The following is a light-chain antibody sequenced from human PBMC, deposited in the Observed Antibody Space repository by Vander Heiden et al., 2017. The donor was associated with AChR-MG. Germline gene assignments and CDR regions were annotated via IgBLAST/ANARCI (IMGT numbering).Light chain of an antibody. CDR3: QETVEIPQT. CDR1: ENIRNY. Sequence: DIQMTQSPVSLTASVGARVTITCRASENIRNYLNWYQQQPGKAPKLIIHGASTLQSGVPSRFSGSGSGTDFTLTVSSLQPEDFATYYCQETVEIPQTFGQGTKLEIK. J-gene: IGKJ2*01. V-gene: IGKV1-39*01. CDR2: GAS.